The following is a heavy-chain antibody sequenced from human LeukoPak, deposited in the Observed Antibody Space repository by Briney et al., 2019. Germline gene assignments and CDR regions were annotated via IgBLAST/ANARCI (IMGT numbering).Heavy chain of an antibody. V-gene: IGHV1-8*01. Sequence: GASVKVSCKASGYTFTSYDINWVRQATGQGLEWMGWMNPNSGNTGYAQKFQGRVTMTRNTSISTAYMELSSLRSEDTAVYYCARGGYCSGGSCLGSRNAFDIWGQGTMVTVSS. CDR2: MNPNSGNT. D-gene: IGHD2-15*01. J-gene: IGHJ3*02. CDR3: ARGGYCSGGSCLGSRNAFDI. CDR1: GYTFTSYD.